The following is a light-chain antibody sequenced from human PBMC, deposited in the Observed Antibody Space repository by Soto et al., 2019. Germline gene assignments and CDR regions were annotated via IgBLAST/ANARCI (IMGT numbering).Light chain of an antibody. CDR1: SSDIGRYNY. V-gene: IGLV2-14*01. CDR2: DVS. J-gene: IGLJ1*01. Sequence: QSALTQPASVSGSPGQSITISCTGTSSDIGRYNYVSWYQQYPGKAPKFMIYDVSNRPSGVSNRFSGSKSGNTASLTISGLQADYEADYYCSSYISSSTYVFGTGTKLTVL. CDR3: SSYISSSTYV.